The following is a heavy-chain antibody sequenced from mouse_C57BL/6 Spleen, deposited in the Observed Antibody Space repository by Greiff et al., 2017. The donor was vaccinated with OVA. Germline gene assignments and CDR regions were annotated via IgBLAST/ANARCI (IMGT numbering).Heavy chain of an antibody. J-gene: IGHJ2*01. D-gene: IGHD1-1*01. CDR1: GYTFTDYN. V-gene: IGHV1-18*01. Sequence: VQLQQSGPELVKPGASVKISCKASGYTFTDYNMDWVKQSHGKSLEWIGDINPNNGGTIYNQKFKGKATLTVDKSSSTAYMKLLSLTSEDTAVDYCAGVRGSNGYYFDYWGQGTTLTVSS. CDR2: INPNNGGT. CDR3: AGVRGSNGYYFDY.